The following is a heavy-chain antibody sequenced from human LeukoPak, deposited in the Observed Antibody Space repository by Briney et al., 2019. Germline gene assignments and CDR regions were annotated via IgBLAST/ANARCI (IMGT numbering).Heavy chain of an antibody. CDR2: IKKDGSEK. V-gene: IGHV3-7*01. D-gene: IGHD4-23*01. CDR3: ARYIETPRRDLDY. Sequence: GGSLRLSCEASGFTLSSYWMSWVRQAPGKGLEWVARIKKDGSEKHYVDSVKGRFTISRDNAKNSVYLQMSAVRAEDTAVYYCARYIETPRRDLDYWGQGTLVTVSS. CDR1: GFTLSSYW. J-gene: IGHJ4*02.